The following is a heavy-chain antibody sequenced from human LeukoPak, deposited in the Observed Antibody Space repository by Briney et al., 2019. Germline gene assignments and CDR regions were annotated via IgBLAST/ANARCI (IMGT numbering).Heavy chain of an antibody. J-gene: IGHJ4*02. CDR2: ILHIFGTA. CDR1: GGTFSSYA. CDR3: ARGKAGQKSYYYDSSGYYAAV. D-gene: IGHD3-22*01. Sequence: SVKVSCKASGGTFSSYAISGVRQPAGRGRDWMGGILHIFGTANYGQKFKGRVTITADKSTSTAYMELSSLRSEDTAVYYCARGKAGQKSYYYDSSGYYAAVWGQGTLVTVSS. V-gene: IGHV1-69*06.